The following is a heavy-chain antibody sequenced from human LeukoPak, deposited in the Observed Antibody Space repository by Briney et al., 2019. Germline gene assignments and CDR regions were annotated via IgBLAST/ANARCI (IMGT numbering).Heavy chain of an antibody. CDR3: ARGDVDSPLCFDY. J-gene: IGHJ4*02. CDR1: GYTFTGYY. V-gene: IGHV1-2*02. CDR2: INPNSGGT. D-gene: IGHD5-12*01. Sequence: GASVKVSCKASGYTFTGYYMHWVRQAPGQGLEWMGWINPNSGGTNYAQKFQGRVTMTRDTSISTAYMELSRLRSDDTAVYYCARGDVDSPLCFDYWGQGTLVTVSS.